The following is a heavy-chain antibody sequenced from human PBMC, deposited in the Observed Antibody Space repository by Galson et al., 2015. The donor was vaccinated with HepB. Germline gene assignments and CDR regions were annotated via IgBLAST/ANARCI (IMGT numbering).Heavy chain of an antibody. V-gene: IGHV3-64D*06. CDR2: ISSHGDST. D-gene: IGHD5-12*01. J-gene: IGHJ4*02. CDR3: VKCQQGYSGYDYLDY. Sequence: SLRLSCAASGFTFSSYAMHWVRQAAGKGLDFVSAISSHGDSTYYADSVKGRFTISRDNSKNTLYLQMSSLRAEDTALCYCVKCQQGYSGYDYLDYWGQGTLVTVSS. CDR1: GFTFSSYA.